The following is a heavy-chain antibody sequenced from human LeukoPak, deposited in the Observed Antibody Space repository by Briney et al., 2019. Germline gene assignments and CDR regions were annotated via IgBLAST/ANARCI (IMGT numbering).Heavy chain of an antibody. V-gene: IGHV3-48*04. CDR1: GFTFSSYS. CDR2: ISSSSSTI. CDR3: ARDPLTLYDYYMDV. J-gene: IGHJ6*03. Sequence: GGSLRLSCATSGFTFSSYSMNWVRQAPGKGLEWVSYISSSSSTIYYADSVKGRFTISRDNAKNSLYLQMNSLRAEDTAVYYCARDPLTLYDYYMDVWGKGTTVTVSS. D-gene: IGHD3-9*01.